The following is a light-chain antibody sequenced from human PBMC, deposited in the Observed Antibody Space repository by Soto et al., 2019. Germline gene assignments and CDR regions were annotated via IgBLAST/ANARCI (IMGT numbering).Light chain of an antibody. CDR1: QSVSNN. Sequence: EILMTQSPVTLSVSPGEGATLSCRASQSVSNNLAWYQQKPGQAPRLLIYGASTRATGIPPGFSGSGSGTEFTLTISSLQSEDFADYYCQQYNNWPPVTFGQGTKLEIK. CDR2: GAS. V-gene: IGKV3-15*01. J-gene: IGKJ2*01. CDR3: QQYNNWPPVT.